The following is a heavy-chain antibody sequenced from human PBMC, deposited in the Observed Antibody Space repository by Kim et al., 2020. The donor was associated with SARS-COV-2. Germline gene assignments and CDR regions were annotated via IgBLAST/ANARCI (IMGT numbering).Heavy chain of an antibody. CDR2: MNPNSGNT. D-gene: IGHD3-3*01. CDR3: ASSEVGDFWSGPKNWFDP. CDR1: GYTFTSYD. Sequence: ASVKVSCKASGYTFTSYDINWVRQATGQGLEWMGWMNPNSGNTGYAQKFQGRVTMTRNTSISTAYMELSSLRSEDTAVYYCASSEVGDFWSGPKNWFDPWGQGTLVTVSS. V-gene: IGHV1-8*01. J-gene: IGHJ5*02.